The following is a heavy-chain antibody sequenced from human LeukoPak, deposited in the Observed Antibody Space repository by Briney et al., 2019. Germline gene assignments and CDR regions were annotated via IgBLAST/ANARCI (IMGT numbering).Heavy chain of an antibody. CDR3: ARDQPLMAFDI. Sequence: PSETLSLTCTVSGGSISSSSYYWGWIRQPPGKGLEWIGSIYYSGSTNYNPSLKSRVTISVDTSKNQFSLKLSSVTAADTAVYYCARDQPLMAFDIWGQGTMVTVSS. V-gene: IGHV4-39*07. J-gene: IGHJ3*02. CDR2: IYYSGST. CDR1: GGSISSSSYY.